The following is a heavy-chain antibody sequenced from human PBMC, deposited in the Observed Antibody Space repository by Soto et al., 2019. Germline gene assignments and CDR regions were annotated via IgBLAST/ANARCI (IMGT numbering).Heavy chain of an antibody. V-gene: IGHV3-30-3*01. CDR3: ARDGQWLVEWYFDY. J-gene: IGHJ4*02. Sequence: GGSLRLSCAASGFTFSSYAMHWVRQAPGKGLEWVAVISYDGSNKYYADSVKGRFTISRDNSKNTLYLQMNSLRAEDTAVYYCARDGQWLVEWYFDYWGQGTLVTVSS. CDR2: ISYDGSNK. CDR1: GFTFSSYA. D-gene: IGHD6-19*01.